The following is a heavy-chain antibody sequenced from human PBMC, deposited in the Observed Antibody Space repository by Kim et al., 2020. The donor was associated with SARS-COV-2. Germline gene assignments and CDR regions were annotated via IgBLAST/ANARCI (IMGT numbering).Heavy chain of an antibody. CDR3: AHTGNIVARIGGMDV. CDR1: GFSLSTSGVC. Sequence: SGPTLVNPTQTLTLTCTFSGFSLSTSGVCVGWIRQPPGKALEWLARIYWDDDKRYSPSLKTRLTITKDTSKNQVVLTMTNMDPVDTATYYCAHTGNIVARIGGMDVWGQGTTVRVSS. J-gene: IGHJ6*02. D-gene: IGHD5-12*01. CDR2: IYWDDDK. V-gene: IGHV2-5*02.